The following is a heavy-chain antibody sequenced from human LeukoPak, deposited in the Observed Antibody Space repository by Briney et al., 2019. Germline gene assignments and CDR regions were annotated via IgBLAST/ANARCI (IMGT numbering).Heavy chain of an antibody. CDR1: GYTFTGYY. V-gene: IGHV1-2*02. Sequence: ASVKVSCKASGYTFTGYYMHWVRQAPGQGLEWMGWINPNSGGTNYAQKFQGRVTMTRDTSISTAYMELSRLRSDDAAVYYCARGTDRRHDGSGSFLFDYWGQGTLVTVSS. CDR2: INPNSGGT. J-gene: IGHJ4*02. CDR3: ARGTDRRHDGSGSFLFDY. D-gene: IGHD3-10*01.